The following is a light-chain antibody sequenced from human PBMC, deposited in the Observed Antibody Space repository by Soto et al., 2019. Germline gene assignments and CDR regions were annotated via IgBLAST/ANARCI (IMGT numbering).Light chain of an antibody. CDR3: QQSYSAPYT. Sequence: DLQMTQSPSSLSASVGDRVTITCRASQSVSTYLNWYQQKPGKAPTLLIYAASSLQSGVSSRFGGSGSGTDFALTISSLQPEDFATYYCQQSYSAPYTFGQGTKLEIK. J-gene: IGKJ2*01. V-gene: IGKV1-39*01. CDR1: QSVSTY. CDR2: AAS.